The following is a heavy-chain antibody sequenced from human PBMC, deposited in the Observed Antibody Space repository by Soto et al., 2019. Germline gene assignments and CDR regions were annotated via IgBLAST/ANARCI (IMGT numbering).Heavy chain of an antibody. D-gene: IGHD6-19*01. Sequence: GGSLRLSCAASGFTFSSYAMSWVRQAPGKGLEWVSAISGSGGSTYYADSVKGRFTISRDNSKNTLCLQMNSLRAEDTAVYYCAKDPGPIAVADTGFFDYWGQGTLVTVSS. CDR3: AKDPGPIAVADTGFFDY. V-gene: IGHV3-23*01. CDR1: GFTFSSYA. J-gene: IGHJ4*02. CDR2: ISGSGGST.